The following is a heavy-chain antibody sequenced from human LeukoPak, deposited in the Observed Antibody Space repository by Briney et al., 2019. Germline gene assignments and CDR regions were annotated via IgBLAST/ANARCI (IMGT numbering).Heavy chain of an antibody. CDR3: ARDPQPYCGGDCYLTDAFDI. D-gene: IGHD2-21*02. Sequence: ASVKVSCKASGYTFTSNHIHCVRQAPGQGLEWMGVINPSGDSTSYAQKFQGRVTMTRDTSTSTVYMELSSLRSEDTAVYYCARDPQPYCGGDCYLTDAFDIWGQGTMVTVSS. V-gene: IGHV1-46*01. CDR1: GYTFTSNH. CDR2: INPSGDST. J-gene: IGHJ3*02.